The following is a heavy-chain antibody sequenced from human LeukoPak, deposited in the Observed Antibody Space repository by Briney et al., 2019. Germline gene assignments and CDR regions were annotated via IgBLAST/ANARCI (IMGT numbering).Heavy chain of an antibody. Sequence: GEALKISCKGPGYSFSTHWIGWGRQMPGEGLEWIAIIYPGYSDTRYSPSFQGQVTISADKPIRPAYMQWSSLKASDTAMYYCARLGYCSSRSCYYGMDVWGQGTTVTVSS. J-gene: IGHJ6*02. V-gene: IGHV5-51*01. CDR3: ARLGYCSSRSCYYGMDV. CDR1: GYSFSTHW. CDR2: IYPGYSDT. D-gene: IGHD2-2*01.